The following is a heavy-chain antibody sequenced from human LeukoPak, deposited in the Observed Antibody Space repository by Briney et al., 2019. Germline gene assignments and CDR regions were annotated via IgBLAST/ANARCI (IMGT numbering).Heavy chain of an antibody. CDR2: ISGSGGST. CDR3: AKLSQDAYCSGGSCHTTENAFDI. D-gene: IGHD2-15*01. CDR1: GFTFSSYA. Sequence: PGGSLRLSCAASGFTFSSYAMSWVRQAPGKGLEWVSAISGSGGSTYYADSVKGRFTISRDNSKNTLYLQMNSLRAEDTAVYYCAKLSQDAYCSGGSCHTTENAFDIWGQGTMVTVSS. J-gene: IGHJ3*02. V-gene: IGHV3-23*01.